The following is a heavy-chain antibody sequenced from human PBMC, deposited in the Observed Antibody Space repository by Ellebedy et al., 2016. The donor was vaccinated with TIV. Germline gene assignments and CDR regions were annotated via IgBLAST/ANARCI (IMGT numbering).Heavy chain of an antibody. D-gene: IGHD3-16*02. V-gene: IGHV3-30*18. J-gene: IGHJ4*02. CDR3: AKDGGSGVWGSYRYYDY. CDR2: ISYDGSNK. CDR1: GFTFNSYG. Sequence: GGSLRLSCAASGFTFNSYGMHWVRQAPGKGLEWVAVISYDGSNKYYADSVKGRFTISRDISKNTLYLQMNSLGAEDTAVYYCAKDGGSGVWGSYRYYDYWGQGTLVTVSS.